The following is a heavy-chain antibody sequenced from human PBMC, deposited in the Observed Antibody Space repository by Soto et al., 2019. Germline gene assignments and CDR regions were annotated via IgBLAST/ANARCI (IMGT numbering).Heavy chain of an antibody. CDR2: ISNDGSKT. D-gene: IGHD7-27*01. CDR1: GLTFSSNT. V-gene: IGHV3-30-3*02. CDR3: AKDHPFQPGDLGAAFDY. J-gene: IGHJ4*02. Sequence: QVQLVESGEGVFKLGGSRGSSCVASGLTFSSNTMQWVRQAPGRGREGVAVISNDGSKTHFADSVKGRFSISRDNSKNTLHLQMDSLRAEDTAVYHCAKDHPFQPGDLGAAFDYWGQGTRVTVSS.